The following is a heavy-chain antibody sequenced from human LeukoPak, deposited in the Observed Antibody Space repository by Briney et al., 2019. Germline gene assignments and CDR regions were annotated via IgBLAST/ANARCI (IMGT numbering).Heavy chain of an antibody. Sequence: GRSLRLSCAASGFTFSIYGMHWVRQAPGKGLEWVAVISSDGSNKYYADSMKGRFTISRDNSKNSLYLQMNSLRAEDTAVYYCATMYNWNSNSYPDYWGQGTLVTVSS. CDR2: ISSDGSNK. V-gene: IGHV3-30*03. CDR3: ATMYNWNSNSYPDY. J-gene: IGHJ4*02. CDR1: GFTFSIYG. D-gene: IGHD1-7*01.